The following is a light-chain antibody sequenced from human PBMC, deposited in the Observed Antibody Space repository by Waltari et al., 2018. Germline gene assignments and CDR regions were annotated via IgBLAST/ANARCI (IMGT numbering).Light chain of an antibody. CDR2: DDN. Sequence: QSALTQPASVSGSPGQSITISCTGTSSDVGNYNLVSWYQQYPGKAPKVMIYDDNRRPSGVSDRFSGSKSGNTASLTISGVQADDEADYYCCSYAGCYTWVFGGGTKLTVL. CDR1: SSDVGNYNL. V-gene: IGLV2-23*01. J-gene: IGLJ3*02. CDR3: CSYAGCYTWV.